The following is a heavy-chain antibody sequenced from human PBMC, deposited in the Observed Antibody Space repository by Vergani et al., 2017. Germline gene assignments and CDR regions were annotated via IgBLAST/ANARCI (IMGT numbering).Heavy chain of an antibody. CDR1: GFTFSSYW. V-gene: IGHV3-7*01. D-gene: IGHD3-16*02. Sequence: VQLVESGGGVVQPGRSLRLSCAASGFTFSSYWMSWVRQAPGKGLEWVANIKQDGSEKYYVDSVKGRFTISRDNAKNSLYLQMNSLRAEDTAVYYCAREGRDDYVWGSYRYCFDYWGQGTLVTVSS. CDR3: AREGRDDYVWGSYRYCFDY. CDR2: IKQDGSEK. J-gene: IGHJ4*02.